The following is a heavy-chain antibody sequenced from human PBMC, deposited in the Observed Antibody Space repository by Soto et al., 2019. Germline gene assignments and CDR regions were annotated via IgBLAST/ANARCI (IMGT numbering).Heavy chain of an antibody. CDR3: ARDILQWLWAFDF. CDR2: IIPSLETA. D-gene: IGHD6-19*01. V-gene: IGHV1-69*06. Sequence: QVQLVQSGAEVKKPGSSVKVSCRASGGSFRSFAISWVRQGPGQGLEWMGGIIPSLETANYAQQFRGRLTITADKSTSTAYMELSSLTSEDTAVYYCARDILQWLWAFDFWGQGTVVSVSS. CDR1: GGSFRSFA. J-gene: IGHJ4*02.